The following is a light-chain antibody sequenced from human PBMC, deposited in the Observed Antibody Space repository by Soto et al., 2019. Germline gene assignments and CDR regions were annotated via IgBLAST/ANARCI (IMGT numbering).Light chain of an antibody. Sequence: EVVLTQSPGTLSLSPGARATLSCRASQSVNGDHLAWHQHKGGQAPRLLIYGASTRASGVPERFSGSGFGAAYSITITRLEPEVFALYSCDHYGDSRPSGTCGPGTTVHI. CDR1: QSVNGDH. CDR2: GAS. CDR3: DHYGDSRPSGT. J-gene: IGKJ3*01. V-gene: IGKV3-20*01.